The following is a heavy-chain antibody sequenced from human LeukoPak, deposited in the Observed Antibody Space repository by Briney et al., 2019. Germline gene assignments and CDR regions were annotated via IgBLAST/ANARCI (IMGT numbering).Heavy chain of an antibody. D-gene: IGHD6-19*01. CDR1: GFTFSTYG. CDR2: ISFDGSNK. Sequence: GGSLRLSCAASGFTFSTYGMHWVRQAPGKGLEWVAVISFDGSNKYYADSVKGRFTISRDNSKNTLYLQMNSLRAEDTAVYYCAKDKVAGTADDAFDIWGQGTMVTVSS. V-gene: IGHV3-30*18. CDR3: AKDKVAGTADDAFDI. J-gene: IGHJ3*02.